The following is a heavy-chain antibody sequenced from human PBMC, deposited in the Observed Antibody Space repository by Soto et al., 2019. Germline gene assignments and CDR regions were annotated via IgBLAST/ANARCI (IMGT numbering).Heavy chain of an antibody. CDR3: ARSLASWVNVFDF. Sequence: QITLKESGPTLVKPTQTLTLTCTYSGFSLSTTGVGVGWIRQPPGKALEWLAIVFWDDDKRYSLSLNNRLTITQDTSKNQVVFTMTKMDPADTATYYCARSLASWVNVFDFWGQGTLVTVSS. CDR2: VFWDDDK. CDR1: GFSLSTTGVG. V-gene: IGHV2-5*02. J-gene: IGHJ3*01.